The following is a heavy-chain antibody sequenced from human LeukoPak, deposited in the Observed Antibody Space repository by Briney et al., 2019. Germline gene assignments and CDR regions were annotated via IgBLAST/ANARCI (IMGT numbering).Heavy chain of an antibody. J-gene: IGHJ4*02. CDR1: GFTVSSNY. Sequence: GGSLRLSCAASGFTVSSNYMSWVRQAPGKGLEWVSVIYSGGSTYYADSVKGRFTIPRDNSKNTLYLQMNSLRAEDTAVYYCARDAGWSYYYDSSGYQDGGEFDYWGQGTLVTVSS. CDR3: ARDAGWSYYYDSSGYQDGGEFDY. D-gene: IGHD3-22*01. V-gene: IGHV3-66*01. CDR2: IYSGGST.